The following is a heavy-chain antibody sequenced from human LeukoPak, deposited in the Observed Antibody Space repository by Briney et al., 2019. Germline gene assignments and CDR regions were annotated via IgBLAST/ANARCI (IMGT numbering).Heavy chain of an antibody. CDR2: INWNGGST. D-gene: IGHD6-19*01. J-gene: IGHJ4*02. CDR3: ARGHEALAVAGTEALVY. Sequence: GGSLRLSCADSGFTFDDYGMSWVRQAPGKGLEWVSGINWNGGSTGYADSVKGRFTISRDNAKNSLYLQMNSLRAEDTALYYCARGHEALAVAGTEALVYSGQGTLVTVSS. V-gene: IGHV3-20*04. CDR1: GFTFDDYG.